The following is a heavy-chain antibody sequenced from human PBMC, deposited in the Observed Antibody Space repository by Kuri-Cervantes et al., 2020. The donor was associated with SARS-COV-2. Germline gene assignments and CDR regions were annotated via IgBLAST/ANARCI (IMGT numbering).Heavy chain of an antibody. J-gene: IGHJ6*03. V-gene: IGHV1-2*02. D-gene: IGHD2-2*02. CDR1: GFTFTGYE. Sequence: SVTLSCEASGFTFTGYEMNWVRQAPGQGLEWMGWINPNSGGTNYAQKFQGRVTMARDTAISTAYMELSRLRSDDTAVYYCARGPPRYCGSSTSCYRGGGYYYYMDVWGKGTTVTVSS. CDR2: INPNSGGT. CDR3: ARGPPRYCGSSTSCYRGGGYYYYMDV.